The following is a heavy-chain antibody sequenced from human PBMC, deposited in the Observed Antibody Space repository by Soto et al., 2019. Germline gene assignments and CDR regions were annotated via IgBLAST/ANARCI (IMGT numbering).Heavy chain of an antibody. J-gene: IGHJ6*02. D-gene: IGHD3-3*01. V-gene: IGHV3-48*02. CDR2: ISSSSSTI. CDR3: ARDDELGGPHYDFWSGSTPYYYYGMDV. CDR1: GFTFSSYS. Sequence: PGGSLRLSCAASGFTFSSYSMNWVRQAPGKGLEWVSYISSSSSTIYYADSVKGRFTISRDNAKNSLYLQMNSLRDEDTAVYYCARDDELGGPHYDFWSGSTPYYYYGMDVWGQGTTVTVSS.